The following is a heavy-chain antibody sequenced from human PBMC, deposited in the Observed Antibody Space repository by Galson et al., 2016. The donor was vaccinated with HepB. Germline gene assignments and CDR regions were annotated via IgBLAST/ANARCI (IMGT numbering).Heavy chain of an antibody. CDR2: IYGDDDK. CDR3: APRQRGTTFDY. CDR1: GFSLTSGVVG. J-gene: IGHJ4*02. V-gene: IGHV2-5*02. Sequence: PALVKPTQTLTLTCNFSGFSLTSGVVGVGWLRQPPGKALEWLALIYGDDDKTFSPSLRSRVTITKDTSKNQVVLRLTNVDPLDTATYFCAPRQRGTTFDYWGQGILVAVSS. D-gene: IGHD1-14*01.